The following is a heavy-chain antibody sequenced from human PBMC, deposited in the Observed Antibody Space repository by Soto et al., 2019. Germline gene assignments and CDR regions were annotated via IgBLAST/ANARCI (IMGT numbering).Heavy chain of an antibody. D-gene: IGHD6-13*01. J-gene: IGHJ6*02. V-gene: IGHV5-10-1*01. CDR2: IDPSDSYT. CDR3: ARTRPYSSSWYRNYYYYYGMDV. Sequence: GESLKLSCKGSGYSFTSYWISWVRQLPGKGLEWMGRIDPSDSYTNYSPSFQGHVTISADKSISTAYLQWSSLKASDTAMYYCARTRPYSSSWYRNYYYYYGMDVWGQGTTVTVSS. CDR1: GYSFTSYW.